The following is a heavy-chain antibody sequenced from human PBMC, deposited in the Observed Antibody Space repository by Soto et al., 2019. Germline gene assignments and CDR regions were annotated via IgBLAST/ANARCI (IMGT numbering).Heavy chain of an antibody. D-gene: IGHD6-13*01. CDR3: ARQGFSKHYFYAADV. J-gene: IGHJ6*02. Sequence: GESLKISCQSSGYTFSNFWIGWVRQLPGKGLEWMGIIYPGDHETRYSPSFEGHATISADRSTNTAYLHLRSLEASDTATYFCARQGFSKHYFYAADVWGQGTPVTVSS. CDR2: IYPGDHET. V-gene: IGHV5-51*01. CDR1: GYTFSNFW.